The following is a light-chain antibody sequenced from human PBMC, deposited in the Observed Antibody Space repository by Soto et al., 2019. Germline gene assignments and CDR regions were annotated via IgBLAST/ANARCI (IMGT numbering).Light chain of an antibody. V-gene: IGLV2-14*01. Sequence: QSALTQPASVSGSPGQSITISCTGTSSDIGDYNYVSWYQQHPGKAHKLMIYEVSNRPSGISNRFSGSKSGNTASLTISGLQADDEADYYCSSYTSTSSYVFGTGTKLTVL. J-gene: IGLJ1*01. CDR1: SSDIGDYNY. CDR3: SSYTSTSSYV. CDR2: EVS.